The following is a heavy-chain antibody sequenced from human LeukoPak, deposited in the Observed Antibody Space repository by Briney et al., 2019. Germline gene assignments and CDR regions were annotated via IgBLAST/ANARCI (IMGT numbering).Heavy chain of an antibody. D-gene: IGHD2-15*01. V-gene: IGHV1-2*02. CDR1: GFTFSSYG. CDR3: ARSSHPRVAAKSP. Sequence: GGSLRLSCAASGFTFSSYGMHWVRQAPGQGLEWMGWINPNSGGTNYAQKFQGRVTMTRDTSISTAYMELSRLRSDDTAVYYCARSSHPRVAAKSPWGQGTLVTVSS. CDR2: INPNSGGT. J-gene: IGHJ5*02.